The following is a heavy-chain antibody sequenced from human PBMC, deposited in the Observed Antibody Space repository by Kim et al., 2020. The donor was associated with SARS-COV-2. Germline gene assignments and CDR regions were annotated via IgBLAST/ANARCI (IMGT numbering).Heavy chain of an antibody. CDR1: GGSFSGYY. CDR3: ARLWSLRYPKPHHGHFDL. V-gene: IGHV4-34*01. D-gene: IGHD3-9*01. J-gene: IGHJ2*01. Sequence: SETLSLTCAVYGGSFSGYYWSWIRQPPGKGLEWIGEINHSGSTNYNPSLKSRVTISVDTSKNQFSLKLSSVTAADTAVYYCARLWSLRYPKPHHGHFDLWGRGTLVTVSS. CDR2: INHSGST.